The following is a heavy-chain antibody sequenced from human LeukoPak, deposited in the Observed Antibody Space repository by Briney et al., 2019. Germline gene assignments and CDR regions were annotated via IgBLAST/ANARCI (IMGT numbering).Heavy chain of an antibody. Sequence: ASVKVSCKASGYTFTSYGISWARQAPGQGLEWMGWISAYNGNTNYAQKLQGRVTMTTDTSTSTAYMELRSLRSDDTAVYYCARERFVYGYGYWTIDYWGQGTLVTVSS. CDR3: ARERFVYGYGYWTIDY. V-gene: IGHV1-18*01. D-gene: IGHD5-18*01. CDR1: GYTFTSYG. CDR2: ISAYNGNT. J-gene: IGHJ4*02.